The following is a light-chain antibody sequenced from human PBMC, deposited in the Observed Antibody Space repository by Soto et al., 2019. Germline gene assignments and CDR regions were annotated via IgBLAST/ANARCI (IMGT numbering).Light chain of an antibody. Sequence: DIVMTQTPLSMCVTPGQPASVSCESSQSLLPSDGKTYLYWYLQKPGQPPQLLIYQVSNRFSGVPDRFSGSGSGTDGTLKISRVGAEDVAVYYCMQSIQLPITCGQGTRLEIK. V-gene: IGKV2D-29*01. CDR3: MQSIQLPIT. CDR2: QVS. J-gene: IGKJ5*01. CDR1: QSLLPSDGKTY.